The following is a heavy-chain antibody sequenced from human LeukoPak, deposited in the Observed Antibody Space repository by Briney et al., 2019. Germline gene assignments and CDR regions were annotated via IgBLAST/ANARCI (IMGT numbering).Heavy chain of an antibody. CDR2: ISSSSSYI. Sequence: PGGSLRLSCAASGFTFSSYSMNWVRQAPGKGLEWVSSISSSSSYIYYADSVKGRFTISRDNAKNSLYLQMNSLRAEDTAVYYCARDYLTSNDYSNYRQVDYWGQGALVTVSS. J-gene: IGHJ4*02. V-gene: IGHV3-21*01. CDR3: ARDYLTSNDYSNYRQVDY. CDR1: GFTFSSYS. D-gene: IGHD4-11*01.